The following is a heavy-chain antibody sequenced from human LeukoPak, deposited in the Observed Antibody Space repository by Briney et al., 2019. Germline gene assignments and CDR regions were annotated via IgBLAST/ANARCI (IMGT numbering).Heavy chain of an antibody. Sequence: SLKISCKGSGYSFTSYWIGWVRQMPGKGLEWVAVIWYDGSEKHYADSVKGRFTISRDNSRNMLYLQMNSLTAEDTAIYYCARDSLPMAVTGPFDHWGQGALVTVSS. J-gene: IGHJ4*02. D-gene: IGHD6-19*01. CDR2: IWYDGSEK. V-gene: IGHV3-33*01. CDR3: ARDSLPMAVTGPFDH. CDR1: GYSFTSYW.